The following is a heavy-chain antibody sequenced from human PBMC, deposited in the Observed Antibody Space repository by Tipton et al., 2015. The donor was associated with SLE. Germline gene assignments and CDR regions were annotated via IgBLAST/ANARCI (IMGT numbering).Heavy chain of an antibody. V-gene: IGHV4-59*08. CDR3: ARVNGYYYALDV. CDR1: GGSISSYY. D-gene: IGHD2-8*01. J-gene: IGHJ6*02. CDR2: IFYSGST. Sequence: TLSLTCTVSGGSISSYYWSWIRQPPGKGLEWIGYIFYSGSTNYKPSLKSRVTISVDTSKNQFSLKVTSVTATDTAVYYCARVNGYYYALDVWGQGTTVIVSS.